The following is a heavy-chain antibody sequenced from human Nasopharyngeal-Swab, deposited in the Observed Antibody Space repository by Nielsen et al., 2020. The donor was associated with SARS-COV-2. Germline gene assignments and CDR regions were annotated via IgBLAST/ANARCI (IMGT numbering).Heavy chain of an antibody. CDR2: ISSNSDTK. V-gene: IGHV3-48*01. Sequence: GESLKTSCAASGFTFSNFRMNWVRQAPGKGLEWVSCISSNSDTKYYADSVKGRFTISRDNSKSTLYLQLSSLRGDDTAVYYCVKDWRYEYPSYMDIWGKGTTIIVSS. CDR1: GFTFSNFR. D-gene: IGHD3-3*01. CDR3: VKDWRYEYPSYMDI. J-gene: IGHJ6*03.